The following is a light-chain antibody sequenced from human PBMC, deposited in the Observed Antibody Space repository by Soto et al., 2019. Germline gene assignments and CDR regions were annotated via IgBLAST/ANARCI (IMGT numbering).Light chain of an antibody. CDR3: QQYYSFPYT. V-gene: IGKV1-8*01. CDR2: AAS. Sequence: IRMTQSPSSFSASIGDRVTITCRASQDIGTYLAWYQQKPGKAPKVLIYAASTLQSGVPSRFSGSGSGTDFTLTISGLQSEDFATYHCQQYYSFPYTFAQGTKLEIK. J-gene: IGKJ2*01. CDR1: QDIGTY.